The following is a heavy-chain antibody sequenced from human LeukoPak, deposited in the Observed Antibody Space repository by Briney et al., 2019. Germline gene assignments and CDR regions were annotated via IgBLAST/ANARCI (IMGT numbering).Heavy chain of an antibody. CDR1: GITFTSHA. V-gene: IGHV3-23*01. CDR2: ISGSGGHT. CDR3: AKGGVATMRDGYNYYYYYMEV. J-gene: IGHJ6*03. Sequence: GGSLRLSCAASGITFTSHAMSWVRQAPGKGLEWVSLISGSGGHTYYGDSVKGRFTISRDNSKSTLYLQMNSLRAEDTAVYYRAKGGVATMRDGYNYYYYYMEVWGRGTTVTVSS. D-gene: IGHD5-24*01.